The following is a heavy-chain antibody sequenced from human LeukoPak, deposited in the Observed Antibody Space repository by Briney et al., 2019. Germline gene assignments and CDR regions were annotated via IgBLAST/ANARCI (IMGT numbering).Heavy chain of an antibody. Sequence: GRSLRLSCAASGFTFDDYAMHWVRQAPGKGLEWVSGISWNSGSIGYADSVKGRFTISRDNAKNSLYLQTNSLRAEDTALYYCAKDVEMATISAFDIWGQGTMVTVSS. CDR3: AKDVEMATISAFDI. V-gene: IGHV3-9*01. CDR2: ISWNSGSI. D-gene: IGHD5-24*01. J-gene: IGHJ3*02. CDR1: GFTFDDYA.